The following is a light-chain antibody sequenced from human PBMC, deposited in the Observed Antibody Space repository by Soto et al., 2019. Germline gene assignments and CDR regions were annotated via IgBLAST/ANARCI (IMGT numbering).Light chain of an antibody. CDR3: QQLNSYPYT. CDR2: SAT. CDR1: PGIASF. Sequence: DIQLTPSPSFLAASVGDRVTITCRASPGIASFLAWYQQKPGKAPKLLIYSATTLQTGVSSRFIGMRSGPEFTLSISSLQPEDFATYYCQQLNSYPYTFAQGTKLEIK. J-gene: IGKJ2*01. V-gene: IGKV1-9*01.